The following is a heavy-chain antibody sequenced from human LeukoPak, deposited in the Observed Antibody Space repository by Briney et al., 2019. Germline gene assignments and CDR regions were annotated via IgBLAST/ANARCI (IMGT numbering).Heavy chain of an antibody. CDR2: INHSGST. CDR3: ARGFGGWYYFDY. Sequence: KPSETLSLTCAVYGGSFSGYYWSWIRQPPGKGLEWIGEINHSGSTNYNPSLKSRVTISVDTSRNQFSLKLSSVTAADTAVYYCARGFGGWYYFDYWGQGTLVTVSS. CDR1: GGSFSGYY. D-gene: IGHD6-19*01. V-gene: IGHV4-34*01. J-gene: IGHJ4*02.